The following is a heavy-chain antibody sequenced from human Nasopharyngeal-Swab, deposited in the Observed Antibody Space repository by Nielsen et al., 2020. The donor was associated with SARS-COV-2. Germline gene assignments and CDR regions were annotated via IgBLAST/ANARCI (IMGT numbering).Heavy chain of an antibody. Sequence: SETLSLTCAVSGDAVSNNTTGWNWIRLPPSRGLEWLGRTYYSSKWNYDCALSVKSRMTVNPDASKNQFSLELNSVTPEDTAVYYCARGFLREGFDSWGQGILVTVSS. J-gene: IGHJ4*02. V-gene: IGHV6-1*01. CDR2: TYYSSKWNY. D-gene: IGHD1-26*01. CDR1: GDAVSNNTTG. CDR3: ARGFLREGFDS.